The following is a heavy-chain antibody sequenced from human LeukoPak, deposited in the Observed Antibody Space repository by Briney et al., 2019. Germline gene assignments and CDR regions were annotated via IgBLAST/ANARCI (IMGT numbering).Heavy chain of an antibody. CDR3: ARDHDYVWGSYRYRYYFDY. CDR2: IYTSGST. Sequence: SETLSLTCTVAGGSISSYYWSWIRQPAGKGLEWIGRIYTSGSTNYNPSLKSRVTMSIDKSKNPFYLKLSSVTAADTAVYYCARDHDYVWGSYRYRYYFDYWGQGTLVTVSS. D-gene: IGHD3-16*02. CDR1: GGSISSYY. J-gene: IGHJ4*02. V-gene: IGHV4-4*07.